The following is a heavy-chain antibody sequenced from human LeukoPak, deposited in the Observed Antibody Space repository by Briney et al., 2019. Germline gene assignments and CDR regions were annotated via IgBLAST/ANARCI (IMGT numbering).Heavy chain of an antibody. D-gene: IGHD3-16*01. Sequence: SVRVSCKASGGTFSSYAISWVRQAPGQGLEWMGGIIPIFGTANYAQKFQGRVTITADESTSTAYMELSSLRSEDTAVYYCARVKGLTHNWFDPWGQGTLVTVSS. V-gene: IGHV1-69*13. CDR3: ARVKGLTHNWFDP. CDR1: GGTFSSYA. J-gene: IGHJ5*02. CDR2: IIPIFGTA.